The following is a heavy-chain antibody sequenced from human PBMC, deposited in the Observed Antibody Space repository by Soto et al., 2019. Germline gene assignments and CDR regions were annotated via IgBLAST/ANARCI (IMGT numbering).Heavy chain of an antibody. CDR3: TTDGVDYGGLEPSFDY. CDR2: IKSKTDGGTT. J-gene: IGHJ4*02. V-gene: IGHV3-15*01. CDR1: GFTFSNAW. Sequence: EVQLVESGGGLVKPGGSLRLSCAASGFTFSNAWMSRVRQAPGKGLECVGRIKSKTDGGTTDYAAPVQGRFTISRDDSKNTLYLQMNSLKTEDTAVYYCTTDGVDYGGLEPSFDYLGQGTLVTVSS. D-gene: IGHD4-17*01.